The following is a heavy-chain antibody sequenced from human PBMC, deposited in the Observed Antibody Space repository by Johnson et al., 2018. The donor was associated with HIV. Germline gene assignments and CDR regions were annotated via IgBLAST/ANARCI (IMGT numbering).Heavy chain of an antibody. CDR2: ISYDGSNK. CDR1: GFTFSSYG. V-gene: IGHV3-30*18. Sequence: QVQLVESGGGVVQPGRSLRLSCAASGFTFSSYGMHWVRQAPGKGLEWVAVISYDGSNKYYADSVKGRFTISRDNSKNTLYLQMNSLRAEDTAVYYCAKGLAAFFAFDICGQGTMVTVSS. D-gene: IGHD3-3*01. CDR3: AKGLAAFFAFDI. J-gene: IGHJ3*02.